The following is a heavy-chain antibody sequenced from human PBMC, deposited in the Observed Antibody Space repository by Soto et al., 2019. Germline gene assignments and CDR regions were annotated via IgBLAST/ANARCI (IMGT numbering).Heavy chain of an antibody. J-gene: IGHJ4*02. CDR1: GFTFSSYA. Sequence: EVQLLESGGGLVQPGGSLRLSCAASGFTFSSYAMSWVRQAPGKGLEWVSAITGSGGSTYYADSVKGRFTISRDNSKNTLYMQMIGLSAEDTAVYYCANDRSGSSGWYAGGDWGQGPLVTVSS. CDR3: ANDRSGSSGWYAGGD. CDR2: ITGSGGST. D-gene: IGHD6-19*01. V-gene: IGHV3-23*01.